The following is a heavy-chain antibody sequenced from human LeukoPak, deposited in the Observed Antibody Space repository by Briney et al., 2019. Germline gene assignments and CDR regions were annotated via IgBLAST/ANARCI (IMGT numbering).Heavy chain of an antibody. D-gene: IGHD6-19*01. Sequence: ASVKVSCKASGYTFTTYGFSWVRQAPGQGLEWMGYIKSYTKYAEKLQDRFTMNTDTSTNTAYMELRSLTSDATAVYYCARDRGDSSGAYWGQGTLVTVSS. CDR1: GYTFTTYG. V-gene: IGHV1-18*01. CDR2: IKSYT. J-gene: IGHJ4*02. CDR3: ARDRGDSSGAY.